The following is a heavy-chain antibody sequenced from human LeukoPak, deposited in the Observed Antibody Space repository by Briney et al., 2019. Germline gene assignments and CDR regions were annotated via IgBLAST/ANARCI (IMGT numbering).Heavy chain of an antibody. CDR3: ASKASQSYFDY. CDR1: GFTFSTTW. CDR2: IHSDGSST. V-gene: IGHV3-74*03. J-gene: IGHJ4*02. Sequence: PGGSLRLSFVVPGFTFSTTWRPWVRQAPGKGLVWVSRIHSDGSSTKYADSVKGSFTISTDNAKITVYMQMNSLRDEDTGVYYCASKASQSYFDYWGQGTLVTVSS.